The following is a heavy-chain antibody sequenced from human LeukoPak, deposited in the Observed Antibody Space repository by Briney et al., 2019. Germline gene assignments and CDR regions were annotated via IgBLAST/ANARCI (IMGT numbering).Heavy chain of an antibody. Sequence: GGSLRLSCAVSGFTFSSYWMHWVRRAPGKGLVWVSRINSDGSTTSYADSVKGRFTISRDNAKNTLYLQMNSLRADDTAVYYCARAPYDDYPAYWGQGTLVTVSS. CDR2: INSDGSTT. J-gene: IGHJ4*02. CDR3: ARAPYDDYPAY. V-gene: IGHV3-74*01. D-gene: IGHD4-17*01. CDR1: GFTFSSYW.